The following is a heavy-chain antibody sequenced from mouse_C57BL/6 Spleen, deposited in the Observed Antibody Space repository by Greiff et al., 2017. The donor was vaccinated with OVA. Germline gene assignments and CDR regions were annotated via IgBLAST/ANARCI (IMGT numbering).Heavy chain of an antibody. Sequence: QVQLQQPGAELVKPGASVKSSCKASGYTFTSYWMHWVKQRPGQGLEWIGMIHPNSGSTNYNEKFKSKATLTVDKSSSTAYMQLSSLTSEDSAVYYCARGGVGRGYFDYWGQGTTLTVSS. J-gene: IGHJ2*01. D-gene: IGHD4-1*01. CDR1: GYTFTSYW. CDR3: ARGGVGRGYFDY. CDR2: IHPNSGST. V-gene: IGHV1-64*01.